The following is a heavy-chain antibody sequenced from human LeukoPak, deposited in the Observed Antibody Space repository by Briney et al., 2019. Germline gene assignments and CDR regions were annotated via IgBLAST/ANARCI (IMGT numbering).Heavy chain of an antibody. J-gene: IGHJ4*02. CDR2: ISSNGDNT. Sequence: GALRLSCSVSGFTFSTYVMHWVRQAPGKGLEYVSAISSNGDNTYYADSVKGRFTISRDNSKNTLYLQTSSLRADDTAVYYCVRGTGYWGQGTLVTVSS. CDR1: GFTFSTYV. CDR3: VRGTGY. V-gene: IGHV3-64D*06.